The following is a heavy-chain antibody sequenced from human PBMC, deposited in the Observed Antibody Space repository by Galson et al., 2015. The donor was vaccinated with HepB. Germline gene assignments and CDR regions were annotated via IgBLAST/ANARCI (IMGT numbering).Heavy chain of an antibody. J-gene: IGHJ4*02. D-gene: IGHD3-9*01. CDR1: GYTFTGYY. Sequence: SVKVSCKASGYTFTGYYMHWVRQAPGQGLEWMGRINPNSGGTNYAQKFQGRVTMTRDTSISTAYMELSRLRSDDTAVYYCARVNYDILTGYYHYFDYWGQGTLVTVSS. V-gene: IGHV1-2*06. CDR2: INPNSGGT. CDR3: ARVNYDILTGYYHYFDY.